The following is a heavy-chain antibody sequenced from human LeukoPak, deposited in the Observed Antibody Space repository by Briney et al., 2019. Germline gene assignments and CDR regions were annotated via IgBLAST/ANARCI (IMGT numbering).Heavy chain of an antibody. CDR1: GFTFSSYA. CDR3: ARYYGSGSYWTDY. CDR2: ISGSGGNT. D-gene: IGHD3-10*01. J-gene: IGHJ4*02. V-gene: IGHV3-23*01. Sequence: TGGPLRLSCAASGFTFSSYAMSWVRQAPGKGLEWVSAISGSGGNTYYADSVKGRFTISRDNSKNTLYLQMNSLRAEDTAVYYCARYYGSGSYWTDYWGQGTLVTVSS.